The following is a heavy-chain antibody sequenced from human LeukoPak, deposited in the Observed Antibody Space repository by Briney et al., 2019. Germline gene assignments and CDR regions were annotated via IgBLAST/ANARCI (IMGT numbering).Heavy chain of an antibody. CDR1: GFTFSSYG. CDR3: AREEHDYVWGSYRYYYYYGIDV. Sequence: GGSLRLSCAASGFTFSSYGMHWVRQSPGRGLEWVSFISFDGSNEFYADSLKGRFTISRDYSKDTLYLQMDSLRTEDTALYYCAREEHDYVWGSYRYYYYYGIDVWGQGTTVTVSS. V-gene: IGHV3-30*03. J-gene: IGHJ6*02. D-gene: IGHD3-16*02. CDR2: ISFDGSNE.